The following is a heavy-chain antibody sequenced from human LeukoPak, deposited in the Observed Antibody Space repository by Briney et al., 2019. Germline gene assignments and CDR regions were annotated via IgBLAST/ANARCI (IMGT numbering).Heavy chain of an antibody. CDR2: FSVSDATT. V-gene: IGHV3-23*01. CDR3: ARVDPGSYLMFYYVDF. D-gene: IGHD3-10*01. Sequence: PGGSLRLSCAASGFTFSSYAMSWVRQAPGKGLEWVSGFSVSDATTYYADSVKGRFTITRDNSKNTLYLQMNSLRAEDTAVYYCARVDPGSYLMFYYVDFWGQGTLVTVSS. CDR1: GFTFSSYA. J-gene: IGHJ4*02.